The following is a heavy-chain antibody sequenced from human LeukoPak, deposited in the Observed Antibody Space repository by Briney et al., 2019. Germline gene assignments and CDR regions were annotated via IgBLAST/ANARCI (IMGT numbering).Heavy chain of an antibody. J-gene: IGHJ3*02. CDR2: IGPTGSDR. CDR1: GLTFSTSG. D-gene: IGHD3-3*01. V-gene: IGHV3-21*06. Sequence: PGGSLRPSCTASGLTFSTSGFNWVRQAPGKGLEWVASIGPTGSDRYHADSIKGRFTISRDNANNFLYLQMNSLRAEDTAVYYCAKDLDDFWSGYYPDAFDIWGQGTVVTVSS. CDR3: AKDLDDFWSGYYPDAFDI.